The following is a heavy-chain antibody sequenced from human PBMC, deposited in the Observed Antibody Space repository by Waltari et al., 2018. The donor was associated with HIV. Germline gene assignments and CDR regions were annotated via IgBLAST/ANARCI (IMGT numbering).Heavy chain of an antibody. V-gene: IGHV4-34*01. J-gene: IGHJ5*02. Sequence: QVQLQQWGAGLLKPSETLSLTCAVYGGSFSGYYWSWIRQPPGKGLEWIGEINHSGSTNYNPSLKSRVTISVDTSKNQFSLKLSSVTAADTAVYYCARGHGYCGGDCYLWFDPWGQGTLVTVSS. CDR2: INHSGST. CDR3: ARGHGYCGGDCYLWFDP. CDR1: GGSFSGYY. D-gene: IGHD2-21*01.